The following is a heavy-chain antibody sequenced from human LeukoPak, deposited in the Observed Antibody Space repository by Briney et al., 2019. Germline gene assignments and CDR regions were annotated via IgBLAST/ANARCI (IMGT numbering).Heavy chain of an antibody. D-gene: IGHD3-3*01. Sequence: ASVKVSCKASGYTFTGYYMHWVRQAPGQGLEWMGRINPNSGGTNYAQKFQGRVTMTRDTSISTAYMELSRLRSDDTAVYYCARGNVVFGVSTHFDYWGQGTLVTVSS. CDR1: GYTFTGYY. V-gene: IGHV1-2*06. CDR2: INPNSGGT. CDR3: ARGNVVFGVSTHFDY. J-gene: IGHJ4*02.